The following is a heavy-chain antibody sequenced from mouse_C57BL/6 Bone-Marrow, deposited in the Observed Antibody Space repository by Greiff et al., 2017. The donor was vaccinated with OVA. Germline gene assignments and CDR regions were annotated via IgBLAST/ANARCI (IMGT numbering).Heavy chain of an antibody. V-gene: IGHV5-9*01. J-gene: IGHJ4*01. CDR3: ARPHYYGSNAMDY. CDR2: ISGGGGNT. Sequence: EVQGVESGGGLVKPGGSLKLSCAASGFTFSSYTMSWVRQTPEKRLEWVATISGGGGNTYYPDSVKGRFTISRDNAKNTLYLQMSSLRSEDTALYYCARPHYYGSNAMDYWGQGTSVTVSS. CDR1: GFTFSSYT. D-gene: IGHD1-1*01.